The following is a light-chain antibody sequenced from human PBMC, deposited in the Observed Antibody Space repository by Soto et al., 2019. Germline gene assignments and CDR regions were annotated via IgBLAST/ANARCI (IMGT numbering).Light chain of an antibody. Sequence: ETVMTQSPDTLSSSPGERHTLCCRPSQSVSHNYLAWYQQKHGQAPRXXIYGASSRATGIPDRFSGSGSGTDLTLTISRLEPEDGAVYYCQQYGSSRWTFGQGTKVDIK. V-gene: IGKV3-20*01. CDR2: GAS. CDR3: QQYGSSRWT. CDR1: QSVSHNY. J-gene: IGKJ1*01.